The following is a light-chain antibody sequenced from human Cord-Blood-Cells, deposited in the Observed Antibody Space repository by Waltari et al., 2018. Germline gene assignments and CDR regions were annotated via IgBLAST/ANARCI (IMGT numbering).Light chain of an antibody. Sequence: DIQMTQSPSSLSASVGNRVTITCRASQSISSYLNWYHQKPGKAHKLLIYAASSLQSGVPSRFSGIGSGTDFTLTISSLQPEDFATYYCQQSYSTPWTFGQGTKVEIK. CDR2: AAS. J-gene: IGKJ1*01. V-gene: IGKV1-39*01. CDR1: QSISSY. CDR3: QQSYSTPWT.